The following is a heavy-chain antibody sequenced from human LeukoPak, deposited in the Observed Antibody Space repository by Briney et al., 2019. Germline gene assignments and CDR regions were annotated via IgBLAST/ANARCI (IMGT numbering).Heavy chain of an antibody. V-gene: IGHV1-18*01. Sequence: ASVKVSCKASGYTFTSYGISWVRQAPGQGLEWMGWISAYKGNTNYAQKLQGRVTMTTDTSTSTAYMELRSLRSDDTAVYYCASETRDGQPNIVVVPAAVDAFDIWGQGTMVTVSS. CDR1: GYTFTSYG. CDR2: ISAYKGNT. J-gene: IGHJ3*02. CDR3: ASETRDGQPNIVVVPAAVDAFDI. D-gene: IGHD2-2*01.